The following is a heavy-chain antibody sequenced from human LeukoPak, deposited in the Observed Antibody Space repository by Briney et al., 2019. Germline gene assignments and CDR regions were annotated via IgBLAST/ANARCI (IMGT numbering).Heavy chain of an antibody. CDR3: TRHHDYGDKIDY. CDR2: IHYSGST. Sequence: SETLSLTCTVSGGSVTSASHYWAWIRQPPGKGLEWIGSIHYSGSTYYSPSLKSRLTISGDTSKSQFSLKLTFVTAADTAVYYCTRHHDYGDKIDYWGQGTLVTVSS. J-gene: IGHJ4*02. V-gene: IGHV4-39*01. D-gene: IGHD4-23*01. CDR1: GGSVTSASHY.